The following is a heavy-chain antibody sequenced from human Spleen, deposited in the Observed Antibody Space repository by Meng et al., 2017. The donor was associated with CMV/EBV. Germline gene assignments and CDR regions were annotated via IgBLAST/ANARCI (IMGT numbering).Heavy chain of an antibody. CDR2: IFYSGST. CDR1: GGSISSNY. J-gene: IGHJ6*02. Sequence: SETLSLTCTVSGGSISSNYWDWIRQPPGEGLEWIGSIFYSGSTNYNPSLKSRVTISVDTSKNQFSLKLSSVTAADTAVYYCARVGPLFPLYYYGMDVWGQGTTVTVSS. D-gene: IGHD2-21*01. V-gene: IGHV4-59*12. CDR3: ARVGPLFPLYYYGMDV.